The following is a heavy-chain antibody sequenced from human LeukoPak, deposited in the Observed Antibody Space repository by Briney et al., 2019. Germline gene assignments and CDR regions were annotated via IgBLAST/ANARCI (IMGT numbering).Heavy chain of an antibody. CDR2: INPNSGGT. CDR1: GYIFTGYY. Sequence: ASVKVSCKASGYIFTGYYMHWVRQAPGQGLEWMGWINPNSGGTNYAQKFQGRVTMTRDTSISTAYMELSRLRSDDTAVYYCARDEGYCSSTSCYRVEDYWGQGTLVTVSS. CDR3: ARDEGYCSSTSCYRVEDY. J-gene: IGHJ4*02. V-gene: IGHV1-2*02. D-gene: IGHD2-2*01.